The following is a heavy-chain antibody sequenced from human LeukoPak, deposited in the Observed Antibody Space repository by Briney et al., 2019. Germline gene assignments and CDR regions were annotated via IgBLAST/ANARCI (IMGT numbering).Heavy chain of an antibody. Sequence: SETLSLTCTVSGGSIGSYYWSWIRQPPGKGLEWIGYIYYSGSTNYNPSLKSRVTISVDTSKNQFSLKLSSVTAADTAVYYCARSIDYAKFDYWGQGTLVTVSS. J-gene: IGHJ4*02. D-gene: IGHD3-16*01. CDR2: IYYSGST. CDR1: GGSIGSYY. CDR3: ARSIDYAKFDY. V-gene: IGHV4-59*08.